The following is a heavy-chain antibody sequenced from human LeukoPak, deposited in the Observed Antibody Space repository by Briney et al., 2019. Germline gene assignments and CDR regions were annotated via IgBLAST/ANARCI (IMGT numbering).Heavy chain of an antibody. V-gene: IGHV4-59*01. D-gene: IGHD3-16*01. Sequence: SETLSLTCTVSGGSISSYQWSWIRQPPGKGLEWIGYIYYSGSTNYNPSLKSRVTISVDTSKNQFSLKLSSVTAADTAVYYCARRAYDAFDIWGQGTMVTVSS. CDR2: IYYSGST. CDR3: ARRAYDAFDI. J-gene: IGHJ3*02. CDR1: GGSISSYQ.